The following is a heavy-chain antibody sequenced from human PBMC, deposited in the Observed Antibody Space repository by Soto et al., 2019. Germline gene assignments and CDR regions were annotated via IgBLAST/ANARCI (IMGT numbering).Heavy chain of an antibody. CDR2: ISAYNGNT. V-gene: IGHV1-18*01. CDR1: GYTFTSYG. CDR3: ARRAYPFDY. Sequence: QVQLVQSGAEVKKPGASVKVSCKASGYTFTSYGISWVRQAPGQGLEWMGWISAYNGNTNYAQKLQXXXTXXTDTSTSTGYMELRSLRSDDTAVYYCARRAYPFDYWGQGTLVTVSS. J-gene: IGHJ4*02.